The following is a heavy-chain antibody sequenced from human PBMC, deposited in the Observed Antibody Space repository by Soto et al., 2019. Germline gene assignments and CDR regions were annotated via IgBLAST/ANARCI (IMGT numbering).Heavy chain of an antibody. CDR3: ARTRRRSSSWYRGWFDP. CDR2: TSAYNGNT. CDR1: GYTFTIYC. D-gene: IGHD6-13*01. Sequence: ASVKVSCKASGYTFTIYCISWVRQAPGQGLEWMGWTSAYNGNTNYAQKLQGRVTMTTDTSTSTAYMELRSLRSDDTAVYYCARTRRRSSSWYRGWFDPWGQGTLVTVSS. V-gene: IGHV1-18*01. J-gene: IGHJ5*02.